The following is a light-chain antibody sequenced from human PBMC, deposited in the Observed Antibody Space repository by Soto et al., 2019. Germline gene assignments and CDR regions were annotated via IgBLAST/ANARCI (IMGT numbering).Light chain of an antibody. Sequence: DIQMTQSPSTLPASVGDRVTVTCRASQSIRSWLAWYQEKPGKAPKLLIYKASLLETGVPSRFSGSGSGPEFTLTISSLQTDDFGTYYCQQYNSHPRTLGQGTKVDIK. CDR2: KAS. CDR1: QSIRSW. V-gene: IGKV1-5*03. CDR3: QQYNSHPRT. J-gene: IGKJ1*01.